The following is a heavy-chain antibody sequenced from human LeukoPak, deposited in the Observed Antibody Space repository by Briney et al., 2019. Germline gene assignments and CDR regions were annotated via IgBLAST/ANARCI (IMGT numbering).Heavy chain of an antibody. V-gene: IGHV1-2*02. D-gene: IGHD6-13*01. CDR1: GYTFTCYY. CDR3: ARARPSIAAGGPYYYYGMDV. J-gene: IGHJ6*02. CDR2: INPNSGGT. Sequence: ASVKVSCKASGYTFTCYYMHWVRQAPGQGLEWMGWINPNSGGTNYAQKFQGRVTMTRDTSISTAYMELSRLRSDDTAVYYCARARPSIAAGGPYYYYGMDVWGQGTTVTVSS.